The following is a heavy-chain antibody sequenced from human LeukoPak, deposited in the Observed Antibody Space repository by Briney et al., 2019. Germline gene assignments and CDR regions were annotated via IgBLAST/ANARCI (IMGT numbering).Heavy chain of an antibody. CDR2: INSDGSST. CDR1: GFTFSRYW. J-gene: IGHJ4*02. V-gene: IGHV3-74*01. D-gene: IGHD4-17*01. Sequence: PGGSLRLSCAASGFTFSRYWMHWVRQAPGRGLVWVSRINSDGSSTTYADSVKGRFTISRDNAKNTLYLQMNSLRAEDTAVYYCAREHTTVTSLLDYWGQGTLVTVSS. CDR3: AREHTTVTSLLDY.